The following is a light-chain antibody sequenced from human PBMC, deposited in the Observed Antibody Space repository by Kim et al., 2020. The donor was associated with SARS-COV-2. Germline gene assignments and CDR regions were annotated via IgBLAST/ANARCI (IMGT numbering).Light chain of an antibody. CDR2: DVS. Sequence: QSALTQPASVSGSPGQSITISCTGTSSDVGGYNYVSWYQQHPGKAPKLLIYDVSNRPSGVSNRFSGSKSGYTASLTISGLHAEDEADYYCSSYATSTTDLFGTGTKVTVL. V-gene: IGLV2-14*03. CDR1: SSDVGGYNY. J-gene: IGLJ1*01. CDR3: SSYATSTTDL.